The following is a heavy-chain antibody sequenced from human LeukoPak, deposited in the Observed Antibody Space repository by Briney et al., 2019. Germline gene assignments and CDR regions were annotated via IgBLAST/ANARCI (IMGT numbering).Heavy chain of an antibody. CDR3: ARGCAPVFYYYMDV. Sequence: GGSLRLSCAASGFTFSSYSMNWVRQAPGKGLEWVSYISSSSGTIYYADSVKGRFTISRDNAKNSLYLQMNSLRAEDTAVYYCARGCAPVFYYYMDVWGKGTTVTVSS. J-gene: IGHJ6*03. D-gene: IGHD3-16*01. CDR2: ISSSSGTI. CDR1: GFTFSSYS. V-gene: IGHV3-48*01.